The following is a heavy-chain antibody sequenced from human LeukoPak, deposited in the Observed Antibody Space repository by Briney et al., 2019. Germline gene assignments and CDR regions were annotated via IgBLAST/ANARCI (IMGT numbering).Heavy chain of an antibody. J-gene: IGHJ4*02. CDR3: ARASPPGGTGTGTGFDH. CDR1: GYSISSGYY. CDR2: IYHSGST. Sequence: SETLSLTCTVSGYSISSGYYWGWIRQPPGKGLEWIGSIYHSGSTYYNPSLKSRVTISVDTSKNQFSLKLSSVTAADTAVYYCARASPPGGTGTGTGFDHWGQGTLVTVSS. D-gene: IGHD1-1*01. V-gene: IGHV4-38-2*02.